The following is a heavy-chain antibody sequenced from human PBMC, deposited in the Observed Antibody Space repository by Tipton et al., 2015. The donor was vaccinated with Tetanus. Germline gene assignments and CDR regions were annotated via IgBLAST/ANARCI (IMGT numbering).Heavy chain of an antibody. V-gene: IGHV4-59*01. Sequence: TLSLTCTVSGGSISSYYWSWIRQPPGRGLEWIGYIYYSGSTNYNPSLKSRVTISVDTSKNQFSLKLSSVTAADTAVYYCARDETSSGYYYHWGQGTLVTVSS. D-gene: IGHD3-22*01. CDR3: ARDETSSGYYYH. CDR2: IYYSGST. CDR1: GGSISSYY. J-gene: IGHJ5*02.